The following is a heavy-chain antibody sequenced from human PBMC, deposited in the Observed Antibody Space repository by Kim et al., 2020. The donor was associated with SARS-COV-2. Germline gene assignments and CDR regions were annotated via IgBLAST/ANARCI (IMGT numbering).Heavy chain of an antibody. J-gene: IGHJ3*02. Sequence: GGSLRLSCAASGFTFSSYAMSWVRQAPGKGLEWVSAISGSGGSTYYADSVKGRFTISRDNSKNTLYLQMNSLRAEDTAVYYCAKENGITIFGVGHDAFDIWGQGTMVTVSS. CDR1: GFTFSSYA. CDR3: AKENGITIFGVGHDAFDI. V-gene: IGHV3-23*01. D-gene: IGHD3-3*01. CDR2: ISGSGGST.